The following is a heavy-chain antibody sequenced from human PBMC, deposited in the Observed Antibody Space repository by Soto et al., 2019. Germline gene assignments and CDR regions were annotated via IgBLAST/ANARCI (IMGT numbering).Heavy chain of an antibody. D-gene: IGHD5-18*01. CDR3: ATGGYNYGSDY. Sequence: QVQLVESGGGLVEPGGSLRLSCAASGFTFEDYYMSGGRQAPGKGLEWVSFISSSATYTNYAESVKGRFTISRDNAKNSLLLQMNSLRAEDTAVYYCATGGYNYGSDYWGQGTLVTVSS. CDR2: ISSSATYT. CDR1: GFTFEDYY. V-gene: IGHV3-11*05. J-gene: IGHJ4*02.